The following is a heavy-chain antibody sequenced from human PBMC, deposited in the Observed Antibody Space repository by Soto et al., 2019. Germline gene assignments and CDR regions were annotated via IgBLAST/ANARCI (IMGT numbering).Heavy chain of an antibody. D-gene: IGHD3-3*01. J-gene: IGHJ5*02. V-gene: IGHV4-39*01. CDR1: GGSISNTNYY. CDR2: VYYNGFT. Sequence: SETLSLTCTVSGGSISNTNYYWGWIRQPPGKGLEWIGNVYYNGFTYYNPSLKGRVTMFVDTSKNHFSLKMTSVTAADTAVYYCARQDDFWSGSNWFDPWGQGTLVTVSS. CDR3: ARQDDFWSGSNWFDP.